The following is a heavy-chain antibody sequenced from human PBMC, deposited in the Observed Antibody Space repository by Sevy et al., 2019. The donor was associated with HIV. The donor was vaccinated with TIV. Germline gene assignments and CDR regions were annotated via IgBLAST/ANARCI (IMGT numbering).Heavy chain of an antibody. CDR1: GFTFSSYW. CDR2: IKQDGSMK. CDR3: ARSIAAIGPDY. Sequence: GGSLRLSCAGSGFTFSSYWMTWVRQAPGTGLEWVANIKQDGSMKNYVNSVKGRFTISRDNAKNSVYLQMNSLRAEDTAIYYCARSIAAIGPDYWGQGTLVTVSS. D-gene: IGHD6-13*01. J-gene: IGHJ4*02. V-gene: IGHV3-7*01.